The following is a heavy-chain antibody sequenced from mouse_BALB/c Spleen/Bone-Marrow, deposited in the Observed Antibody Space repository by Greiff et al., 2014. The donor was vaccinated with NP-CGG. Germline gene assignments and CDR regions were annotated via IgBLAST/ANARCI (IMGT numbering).Heavy chain of an antibody. CDR3: TRRDY. Sequence: VQLQQSGAELVKPGASVKLSCTASGYTFTSYYMYWVKQRPGQGLEWIGGINPNNGNTNFSETFKSKATLTVDKSSSTAYLQLASLTSEGSAVYYCTRRDYWGQGTTLTVSS. J-gene: IGHJ2*01. V-gene: IGHV1S17*01. CDR1: GYTFTSYY. CDR2: INPNNGNT.